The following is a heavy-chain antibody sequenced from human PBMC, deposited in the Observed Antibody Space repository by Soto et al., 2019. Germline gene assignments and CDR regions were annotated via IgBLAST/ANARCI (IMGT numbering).Heavy chain of an antibody. CDR2: ISGSRGST. J-gene: IGHJ5*02. CDR3: AKGVGAPGSDP. Sequence: VVLLRLSWAAAWCTCVDYGGSWVIQAPGKGLEWVSAISGSRGSTYYADSVKGRFTISRDNSKNTLYLQMNSLRAEDTAVYYCAKGVGAPGSDPWGQGTPVPVSS. D-gene: IGHD2-15*01. V-gene: IGHV3-23*01. CDR1: WCTCVDYG.